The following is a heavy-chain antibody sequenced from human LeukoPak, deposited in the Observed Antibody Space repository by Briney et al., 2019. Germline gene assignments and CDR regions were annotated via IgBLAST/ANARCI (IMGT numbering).Heavy chain of an antibody. J-gene: IGHJ3*02. D-gene: IGHD2-15*01. CDR2: IIPIFGTT. CDR3: ARELGDIVVVVAAKGRGAFDI. V-gene: IGHV1-69*05. Sequence: ASVKVSCKASGGTFNNSAINWVRQAPGQGLEWMGRIIPIFGTTNYAQKFQGRVTITTDGSTSTAYVELGSLRSEDTALYYCARELGDIVVVVAAKGRGAFDIWGQGTMVTVSS. CDR1: GGTFNNSA.